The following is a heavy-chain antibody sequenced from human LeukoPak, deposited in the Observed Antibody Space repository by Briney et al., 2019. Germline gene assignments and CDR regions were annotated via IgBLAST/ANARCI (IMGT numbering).Heavy chain of an antibody. D-gene: IGHD1-26*01. J-gene: IGHJ4*02. V-gene: IGHV3-23*01. Sequence: GGSLRLSCTASGFTFSSYAMSWVRQAPGKGLEWVSAISGSGGSTYYADSVKGRFTISRDNSKNTLYLQMNSLRAEDTAVYYCANIVGARRTDYWGQGTLVTVSS. CDR3: ANIVGARRTDY. CDR1: GFTFSSYA. CDR2: ISGSGGST.